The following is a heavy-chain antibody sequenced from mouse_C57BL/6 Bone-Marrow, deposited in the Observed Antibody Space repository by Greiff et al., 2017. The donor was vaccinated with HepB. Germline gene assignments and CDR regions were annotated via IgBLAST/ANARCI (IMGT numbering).Heavy chain of an antibody. CDR1: GYSITSGYY. V-gene: IGHV3-6*01. CDR2: ISYDGSN. D-gene: IGHD1-1*01. CDR3: ARGGYYYGSSYYIDY. Sequence: EVQLQESGPGLVKPSQSLSLTCSVTGYSITSGYYWNWIRQYPGNKLEWMGYISYDGSNNYNPSLKNRISITRDTSKNQLFLKLNSVTTEDTATYYCARGGYYYGSSYYIDYWGQGTTLTVSS. J-gene: IGHJ2*01.